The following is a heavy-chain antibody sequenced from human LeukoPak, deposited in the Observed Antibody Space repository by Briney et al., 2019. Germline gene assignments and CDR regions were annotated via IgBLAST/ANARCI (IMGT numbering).Heavy chain of an antibody. Sequence: GGSLRLSCAASGFTFSKYAMSWGRQAPGKGLEWVSGISESGANTYYADSVRGRFTISRDNSKNTLYLQMNSLRAEDTAVYYCANRMSAMDWGQGTLVTVSS. CDR1: GFTFSKYA. J-gene: IGHJ4*02. D-gene: IGHD2-2*01. V-gene: IGHV3-23*01. CDR2: ISESGANT. CDR3: ANRMSAMD.